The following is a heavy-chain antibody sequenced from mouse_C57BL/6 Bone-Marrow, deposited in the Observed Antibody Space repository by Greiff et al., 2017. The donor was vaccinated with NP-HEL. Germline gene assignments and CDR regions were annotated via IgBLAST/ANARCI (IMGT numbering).Heavy chain of an antibody. CDR2: ISYDGSN. J-gene: IGHJ2*01. Sequence: ESGPGLVKPSQSLSLPCSVTGYSITSGYYWNWIRQFPGNKLEWMGYISYDGSNNYNPALKNRISITRDTSKNQFFLKLNSVTTEDTATYYCARSYDGYYYYFDYWGQGTTLTVSS. CDR1: GYSITSGYY. V-gene: IGHV3-6*01. CDR3: ARSYDGYYYYFDY. D-gene: IGHD2-3*01.